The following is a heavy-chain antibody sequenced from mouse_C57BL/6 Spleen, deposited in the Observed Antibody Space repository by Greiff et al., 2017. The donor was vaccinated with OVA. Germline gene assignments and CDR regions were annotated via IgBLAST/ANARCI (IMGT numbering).Heavy chain of an antibody. J-gene: IGHJ4*01. CDR2: IYPGDGDT. D-gene: IGHD1-1*01. CDR1: GYAFSSSW. CDR3: ARKVDYYARDY. V-gene: IGHV1-82*01. Sequence: VQLQQSGPELVKPGASVKISCKASGYAFSSSWMNWVKQRPGKGLEWIGRIYPGDGDTNYNGKFKGKATLTADKSSSTAYMQLSSLTSEDSAVYFCARKVDYYARDYWGQGTSVTVSS.